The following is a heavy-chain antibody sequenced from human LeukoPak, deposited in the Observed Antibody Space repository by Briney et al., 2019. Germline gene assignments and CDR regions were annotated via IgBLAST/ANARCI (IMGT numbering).Heavy chain of an antibody. Sequence: GGSLRLSCAATGFTFSSYAMSWVRQAPGKGLEWVSAISGSGGSTYYADSVKGRFTISRDNSKNTLYLQMNSLRAEDTAVYYCAKDPTMIVVVIPDYWGQGTLVTVSS. V-gene: IGHV3-23*01. J-gene: IGHJ4*02. D-gene: IGHD3-22*01. CDR2: ISGSGGST. CDR3: AKDPTMIVVVIPDY. CDR1: GFTFSSYA.